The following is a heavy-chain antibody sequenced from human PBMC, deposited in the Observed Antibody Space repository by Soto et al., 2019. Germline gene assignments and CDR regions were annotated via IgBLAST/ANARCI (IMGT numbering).Heavy chain of an antibody. V-gene: IGHV4-34*01. D-gene: IGHD3-22*01. Sequence: SETLSLTCAVYGGSFSGYYWSWIRQPPGKGLEWIGEINHSGSTNYNPSLKSRVTISVDTSKNQFSLKLSSVTAADTAVYYCARVAYDREAFDIWAKGQWSPS. CDR2: INHSGST. CDR3: ARVAYDREAFDI. CDR1: GGSFSGYY. J-gene: IGHJ3*02.